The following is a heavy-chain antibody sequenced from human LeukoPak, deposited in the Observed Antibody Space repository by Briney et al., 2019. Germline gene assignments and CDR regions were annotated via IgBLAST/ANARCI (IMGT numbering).Heavy chain of an antibody. J-gene: IGHJ6*02. CDR3: AKDCGFSAYSTGWFPNCYGMDV. V-gene: IGHV3-9*01. D-gene: IGHD6-19*01. CDR2: ISWNSDII. CDR1: GFSFDDYD. Sequence: PGGSLRLSCAASGFSFDDYDMHWVRQAPGKGLEWVSGISWNSDIIAYADSVKGRFTISRDNANDSLYLQMKSLRAEDTALYYCAKDCGFSAYSTGWFPNCYGMDVWGQGTTVTVSS.